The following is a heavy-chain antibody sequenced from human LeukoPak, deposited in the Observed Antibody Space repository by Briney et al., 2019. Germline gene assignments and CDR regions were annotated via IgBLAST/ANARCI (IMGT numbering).Heavy chain of an antibody. J-gene: IGHJ4*02. CDR2: IRHDGSNK. Sequence: PGESLKISCAASGFTFMDFGMEWVRQAPGKGLEWVAFIRHDGSNKYYADSVKGRFTISRDNSKNRMNLQMNRPRPHDAAVYYCAKDFDGPDNWGQGTLVTVSS. V-gene: IGHV3-30*02. CDR3: AKDFDGPDN. D-gene: IGHD4-17*01. CDR1: GFTFMDFG.